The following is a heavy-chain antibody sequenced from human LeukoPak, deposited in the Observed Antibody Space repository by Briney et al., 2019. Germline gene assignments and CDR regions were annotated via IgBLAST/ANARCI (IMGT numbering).Heavy chain of an antibody. CDR1: GFTFSTSG. D-gene: IGHD1-26*01. V-gene: IGHV3-48*01. CDR3: ARDHIVGASNFDY. J-gene: IGHJ4*02. CDR2: ITSSTKTL. Sequence: TGGSLRLSCAASGFTFSTSGLGWVRQAPGKGLEWLSYITSSTKTLYMDSVQGRFTISRDNAKNSLYLQMNSLRAEDTAVYYCARDHIVGASNFDYWGQGTLVTVSS.